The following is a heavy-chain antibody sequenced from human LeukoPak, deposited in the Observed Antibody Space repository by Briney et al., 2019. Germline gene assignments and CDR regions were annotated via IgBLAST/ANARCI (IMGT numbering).Heavy chain of an antibody. J-gene: IGHJ5*02. CDR2: IYTSGSI. D-gene: IGHD2-15*01. Sequence: PSETLSLTCTVSGGSISSYYWSWIRQPAGKGLEWIGRIYTSGSITYNPSLKSRVSMSVDTSKNQFSLKLSSVTAADTAVYYCARGPRRRLHCSGGSYYSRGFDPWGQGTLVTVSS. V-gene: IGHV4-4*07. CDR3: ARGPRRRLHCSGGSYYSRGFDP. CDR1: GGSISSYY.